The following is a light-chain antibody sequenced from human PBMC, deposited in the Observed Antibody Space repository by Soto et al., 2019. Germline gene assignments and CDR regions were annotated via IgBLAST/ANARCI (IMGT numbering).Light chain of an antibody. CDR2: AAF. CDR3: LQHHAFPFS. CDR1: QGINNL. Sequence: IQMTQSPSSLSASVGDRVTITCRASQGINNLLGWYQQRPGKAPKRLIYAAFNLEGGVPSRFSGSGSGTEFTLTISSLQPEDFATYYCLQHHAFPFSFGPGTTVDVK. J-gene: IGKJ3*01. V-gene: IGKV1-17*01.